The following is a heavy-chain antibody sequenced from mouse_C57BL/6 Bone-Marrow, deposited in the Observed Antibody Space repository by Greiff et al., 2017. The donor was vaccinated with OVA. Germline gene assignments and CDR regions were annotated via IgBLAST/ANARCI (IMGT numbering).Heavy chain of an antibody. J-gene: IGHJ1*03. CDR1: GFTFSSYG. Sequence: EVHLVESGGDLVKPGGSLKLSCAASGFTFSSYGMSWVRQTPDKRLEWVATISSGGSYTYYPDSVKGRFTISRDNAKNTLYLQMSSLKSEDTAMYYCARLLITTVVAHWYFDVWGTGTTVTVSS. CDR3: ARLLITTVVAHWYFDV. D-gene: IGHD1-1*01. V-gene: IGHV5-6*01. CDR2: ISSGGSYT.